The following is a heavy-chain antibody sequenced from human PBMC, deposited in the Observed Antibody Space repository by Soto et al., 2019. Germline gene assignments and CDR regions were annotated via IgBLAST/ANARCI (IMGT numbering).Heavy chain of an antibody. CDR1: RYTFISYD. V-gene: IGHV1-8*01. CDR3: TRGQEVWWNAGPLGLHGLDV. D-gene: IGHD3-16*01. Sequence: ASVKVSCKASRYTFISYDINWVRQAPGQGLEWMGWMNPSSANAGYAQKFQGRISMTRNTSMNTAYMELNSLTSEDTAVYYCTRGQEVWWNAGPLGLHGLDVWGQGTTVTVSS. CDR2: MNPSSANA. J-gene: IGHJ6*02.